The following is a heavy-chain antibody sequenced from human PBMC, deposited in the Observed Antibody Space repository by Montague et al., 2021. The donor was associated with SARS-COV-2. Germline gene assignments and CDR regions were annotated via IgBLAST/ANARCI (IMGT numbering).Heavy chain of an antibody. CDR3: ARRYDFYRAEAFDV. CDR2: IYWDGDQ. Sequence: PALVKPTQTLTLTCVFSGFSLNTDGVGVAWIRRPPGKALEWLALIYWDGDQRYSPSLKTRLTITKDTSKNRVVLTMTNLDPVDTATSYCARRYDFYRAEAFDVWGQGTMLTVSS. CDR1: GFSLNTDGVG. J-gene: IGHJ3*01. D-gene: IGHD3-3*01. V-gene: IGHV2-5*02.